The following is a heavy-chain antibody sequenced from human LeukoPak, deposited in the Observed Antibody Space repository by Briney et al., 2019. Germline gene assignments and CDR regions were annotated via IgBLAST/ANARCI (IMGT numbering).Heavy chain of an antibody. V-gene: IGHV3-66*01. J-gene: IGHJ5*02. CDR2: IYSGGST. CDR3: ARVQKGIAAAGAGGGWFEP. Sequence: GGSLRLSCAASGFTVSSNYMSWVRQAPGKGLEWVSVIYSGGSTYYADSVKGRFTISRDKSKNTLYLQMNSLRAEDTAVYYCARVQKGIAAAGAGGGWFEPWGQGTLVTVSA. D-gene: IGHD6-13*01. CDR1: GFTVSSNY.